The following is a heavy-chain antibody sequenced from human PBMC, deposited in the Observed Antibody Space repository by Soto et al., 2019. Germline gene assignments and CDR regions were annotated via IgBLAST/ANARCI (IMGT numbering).Heavy chain of an antibody. CDR1: GGPFSGYA. CDR2: IIPVFNTA. D-gene: IGHD3-22*01. Sequence: VLLMQSGAEVKKPGSSVTVSCKASGGPFSGYAVSWVRQSLGRGLEWMGGIIPVFNTASYARNFQDRVPITPDASPSTASMEMSGLTSEDTAVYYWATATHIYYHHPSSYYYFDEWGHGTQVNVTS. J-gene: IGHJ4*01. CDR3: ATATHIYYHHPSSYYYFDE. V-gene: IGHV1-69*01.